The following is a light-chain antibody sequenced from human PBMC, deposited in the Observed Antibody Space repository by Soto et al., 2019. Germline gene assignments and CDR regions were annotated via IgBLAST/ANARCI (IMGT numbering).Light chain of an antibody. CDR1: SFNIGAGYD. V-gene: IGLV1-40*01. J-gene: IGLJ3*02. CDR3: QSYDSSLSGSWV. CDR2: GNS. Sequence: QSVLTQPPSVSGAPGQRVTISCTGSSFNIGAGYDVHWYQQLPGTAPKLLIYGNSHRPSGVPDRFSGSKSGTSASLAIAGLQAEDEGDYYCQSYDSSLSGSWVFGGGTKLTVL.